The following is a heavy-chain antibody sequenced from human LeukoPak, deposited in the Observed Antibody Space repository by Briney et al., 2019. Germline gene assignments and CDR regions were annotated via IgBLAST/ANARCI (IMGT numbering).Heavy chain of an antibody. J-gene: IGHJ5*02. CDR1: GGSISSYY. D-gene: IGHD6-13*01. CDR3: ARGAAGTRRGFDD. Sequence: SETLSLTCTVSGGSISSYYWSWIRQPPGKGLEWLGYIYYSGSTNYNPSLKSRVTISVDTSKNQFSLKLSSVTAADTAVYYCARGAAGTRRGFDDWGQGTLVTVSS. CDR2: IYYSGST. V-gene: IGHV4-59*01.